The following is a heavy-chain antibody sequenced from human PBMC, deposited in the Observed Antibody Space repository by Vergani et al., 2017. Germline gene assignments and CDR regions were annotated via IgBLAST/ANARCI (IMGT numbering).Heavy chain of an antibody. D-gene: IGHD2-2*01. CDR2: IKQDGSEK. Sequence: EVQLVESGGGLVQPGGSLRLSCAASGFTFSSYWMSWVRQAPGKGLEWVANIKQDGSEKYYVDSVKGRFTISRDNAKNSLYLQMNSLRAEDTAVYYCARGGGSAAIGWFDPWGQGTLVTVSS. J-gene: IGHJ5*02. V-gene: IGHV3-7*01. CDR1: GFTFSSYW. CDR3: ARGGGSAAIGWFDP.